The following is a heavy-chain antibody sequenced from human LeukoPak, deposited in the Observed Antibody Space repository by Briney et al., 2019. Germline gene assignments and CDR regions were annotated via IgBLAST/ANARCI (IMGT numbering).Heavy chain of an antibody. CDR1: GGSISSSSYY. CDR2: IYYSGST. CDR3: ARLHSLTIFGVVIIEDFDY. J-gene: IGHJ4*02. V-gene: IGHV4-39*01. D-gene: IGHD3-3*01. Sequence: SETLSLTCTVSGGSISSSSYYWGWIRQPPRKGLEWIGSIYYSGSTYYNPSLKSRVTISVDTSKNQFSLKLSSVTAADTAVYYCARLHSLTIFGVVIIEDFDYWGQGTLVTVSS.